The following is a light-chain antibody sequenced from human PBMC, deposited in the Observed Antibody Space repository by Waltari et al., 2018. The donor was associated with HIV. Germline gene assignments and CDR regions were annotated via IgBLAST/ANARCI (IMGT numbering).Light chain of an antibody. J-gene: IGKJ4*01. CDR3: QQYDNWPLT. Sequence: PGERATLSCRASQSVSSSDLAWYQQKPGQAPRLLIYGASTRATGIPDRFSGSGSGTDFTLTISRLEPEDFAIFYCQQYDNWPLTFGGGTKLEI. CDR2: GAS. CDR1: QSVSSSD. V-gene: IGKV3-20*01.